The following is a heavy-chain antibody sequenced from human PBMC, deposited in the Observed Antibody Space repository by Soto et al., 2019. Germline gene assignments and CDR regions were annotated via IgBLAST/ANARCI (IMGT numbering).Heavy chain of an antibody. Sequence: SETLSLTCTVSGGSISSYYWSWIRQPPGKGLEWIGYIYYSGSTNYNPSLKSRVTISVATSKNQFSLKLSNVTDADTAVYYCARGERTGTTGCFDTWGQGTLVTVSS. CDR3: ARGERTGTTGCFDT. J-gene: IGHJ5*02. CDR1: GGSISSYY. V-gene: IGHV4-59*01. D-gene: IGHD1-1*01. CDR2: IYYSGST.